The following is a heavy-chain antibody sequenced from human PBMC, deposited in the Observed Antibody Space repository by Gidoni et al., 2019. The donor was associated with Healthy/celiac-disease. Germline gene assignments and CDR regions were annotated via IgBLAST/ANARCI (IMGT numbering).Heavy chain of an antibody. V-gene: IGHV3-66*02. CDR2: IYSGGST. Sequence: EVQLVESGGGLVQPGGSLRLSCAASGFTVSSNYMSWVRQAPGKGLEWVSVIYSGGSTYYADSVKGRFTISSDNSKNTLYLQMNSLRAEDTAVYYCAISGSGYDLLYYGMDVWGQGTTVTVSS. J-gene: IGHJ6*02. CDR1: GFTVSSNY. D-gene: IGHD5-12*01. CDR3: AISGSGYDLLYYGMDV.